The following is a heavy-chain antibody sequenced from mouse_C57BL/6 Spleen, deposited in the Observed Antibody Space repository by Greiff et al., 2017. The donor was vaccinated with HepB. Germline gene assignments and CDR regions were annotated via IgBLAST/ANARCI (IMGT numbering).Heavy chain of an antibody. CDR2: TNPTNGRT. CDR1: GYTFTSYW. Sequence: VQLQQSGAELVKAGASVKMSCKASGYTFTSYWMHWVKQRLGQGLEWFAETNPTNGRTYYNEKFKSKATLTVDKSSSTAYMLLSGPTSEDSAVYYCARSKTVGATYLDCWGQGTALTVSS. V-gene: IGHV1S81*02. J-gene: IGHJ2*01. CDR3: ARSKTVGATYLDC. D-gene: IGHD1-1*02.